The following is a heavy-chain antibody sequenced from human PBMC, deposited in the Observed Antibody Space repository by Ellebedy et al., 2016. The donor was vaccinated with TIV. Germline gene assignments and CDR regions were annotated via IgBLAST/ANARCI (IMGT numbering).Heavy chain of an antibody. V-gene: IGHV3-48*02. Sequence: GESLKISCAASGFTLSNYAMRWVRQTPGKGLEWISHISSGGEFIYYADSVKGRFTISRDNAKNSLYLQMNSLRDEDTAVYYCASGFSGWFLNYWGRGTLVTVSS. CDR3: ASGFSGWFLNY. J-gene: IGHJ4*02. CDR1: GFTLSNYA. CDR2: ISSGGEFI. D-gene: IGHD6-19*01.